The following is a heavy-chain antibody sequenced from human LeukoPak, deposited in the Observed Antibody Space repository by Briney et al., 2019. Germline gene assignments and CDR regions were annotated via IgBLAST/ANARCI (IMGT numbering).Heavy chain of an antibody. CDR1: GGSFSGYY. V-gene: IGHV4-34*01. J-gene: IGHJ3*02. D-gene: IGHD1-14*01. CDR3: ARDQQNPLRAFDI. CDR2: INHSGST. Sequence: PSETLSLTCAVYGGSFSGYYWSWIRQPPGKGLEWIGEINHSGSTNYNPSLKSRVTISVDTSKNQFSLKLSSVTAADTAVYYCARDQQNPLRAFDIWGQGTMVTVSS.